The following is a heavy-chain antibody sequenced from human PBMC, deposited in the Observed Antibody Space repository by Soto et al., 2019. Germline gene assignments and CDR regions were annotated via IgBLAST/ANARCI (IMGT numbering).Heavy chain of an antibody. CDR3: FNVAFGY. CDR2: INQDGSEK. J-gene: IGHJ4*02. CDR1: GESLSLNV. V-gene: IGHV3-7*01. Sequence: HGGSLRIGCTACGESLSLNVVRWVRQAPGKGPEWEANINQDGSEKYCADSVKGRFTISRDNAKNSLYLQMDSLRVEDTALYYCFNVAFGYWGRGTLVTVSS.